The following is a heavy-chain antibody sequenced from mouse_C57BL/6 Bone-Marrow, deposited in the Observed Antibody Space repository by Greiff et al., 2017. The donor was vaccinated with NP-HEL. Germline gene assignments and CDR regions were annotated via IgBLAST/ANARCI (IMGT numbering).Heavy chain of an antibody. J-gene: IGHJ2*01. CDR1: EYEFPSHD. CDR3: ARHRSYYSGIGLDY. Sequence: DVMLVESGGGLVQPGESLKLSCESNEYEFPSHDMSWVRKTPEKRLELVAAINSDGGSTYYPDNMERRFIISRDNTKKTLYLQMSLLCSEYTAFYYCARHRSYYSGIGLDYWGQGTTLTVSS. CDR2: INSDGGST. D-gene: IGHD1-1*01. V-gene: IGHV5-2*01.